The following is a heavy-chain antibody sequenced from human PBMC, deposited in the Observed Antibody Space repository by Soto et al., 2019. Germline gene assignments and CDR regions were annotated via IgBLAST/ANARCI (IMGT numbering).Heavy chain of an antibody. D-gene: IGHD2-2*01. Sequence: QVQLQQWGAGLLKPSETLSLTCAVYGGSFSGYYWTWIRQSPEKGLEWIGEVNHSGTTYYNPSLKTRVTISVHTPKNQFSLKMSSVTVADTAVYYCARGIGYCSSINCYSSRRFRFDPWGQGTLVTVSS. CDR3: ARGIGYCSSINCYSSRRFRFDP. CDR2: VNHSGTT. V-gene: IGHV4-34*01. J-gene: IGHJ5*02. CDR1: GGSFSGYY.